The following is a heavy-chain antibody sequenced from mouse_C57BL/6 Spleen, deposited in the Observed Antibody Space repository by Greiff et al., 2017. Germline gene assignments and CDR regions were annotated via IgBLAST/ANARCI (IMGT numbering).Heavy chain of an antibody. CDR1: GFNIKDYY. J-gene: IGHJ2*01. CDR2: IDPEDGDT. Sequence: EVQLQQSGAELVRPGASVKLSCTASGFNIKDYYMHWVKQRPEQGLEWIGRIDPEDGDTEYAPKFQGKATMTADTSSNTAYLQLSSPTSEDTAVYYCTTFYYDYGYFDYWGQGTTLTVSS. V-gene: IGHV14-1*01. CDR3: TTFYYDYGYFDY. D-gene: IGHD2-4*01.